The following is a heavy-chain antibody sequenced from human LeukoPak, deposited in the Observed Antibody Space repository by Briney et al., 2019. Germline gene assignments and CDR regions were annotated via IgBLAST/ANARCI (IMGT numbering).Heavy chain of an antibody. J-gene: IGHJ4*02. CDR2: INTDGSST. CDR1: GFTLSSYW. V-gene: IGHV3-74*01. D-gene: IGHD3-10*01. Sequence: GGSLRLSCAASGFTLSSYWMHWVRQAPGEGLGWVSRINTDGSSTSYADSVKAGITTSRDNARNTLSLEMNSLRAEDTAVYYCASDGATAGINYWGQGTLVTVSS. CDR3: ASDGATAGINY.